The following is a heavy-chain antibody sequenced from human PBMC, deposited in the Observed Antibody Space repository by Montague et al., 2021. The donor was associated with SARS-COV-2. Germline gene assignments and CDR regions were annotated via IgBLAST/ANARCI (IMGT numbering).Heavy chain of an antibody. CDR3: ARRIRITVFRGVPLTTHSLES. Sequence: SETLSLTCTVSNASITTSNWWTWVRQAPGKGLEWVGEIHHSGTLNYNPSLKSRVTISVDTPKNHFSLNLNSVTAADTALYFCARRIRITVFRGVPLTTHSLESWGQGIMVTVSS. CDR2: IHHSGTL. CDR1: NASITTSNW. D-gene: IGHD3-10*01. V-gene: IGHV4/OR15-8*01. J-gene: IGHJ4*02.